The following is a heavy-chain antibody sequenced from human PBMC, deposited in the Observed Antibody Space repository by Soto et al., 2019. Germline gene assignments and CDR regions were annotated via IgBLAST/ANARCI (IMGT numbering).Heavy chain of an antibody. D-gene: IGHD6-19*01. CDR3: ALRGYSSGWYDW. V-gene: IGHV1-18*04. Sequence: SVKISTKASGYTFTSYGISWVRQAPGQGLEWMGWISAYNGNTNYAQKLQGRVTMTTDTSTSTAYMELRSLRSDDTAVYYCALRGYSSGWYDWWGQGALVTVSS. J-gene: IGHJ5*01. CDR1: GYTFTSYG. CDR2: ISAYNGNT.